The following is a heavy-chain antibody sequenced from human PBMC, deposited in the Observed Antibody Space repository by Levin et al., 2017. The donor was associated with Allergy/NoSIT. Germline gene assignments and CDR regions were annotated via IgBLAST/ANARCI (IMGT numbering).Heavy chain of an antibody. D-gene: IGHD2-8*01. Sequence: GSLRLSCTVSGGSISVTHQYWAWIRQPPGKGLEWIANIHHDGRSYYNPSLNSRVTISVDTSKNQFSVKLNSVTAADTAVYFCARLPTGWPNWFDPWGQGTLVTVSS. J-gene: IGHJ5*02. CDR2: IHHDGRS. CDR1: GGSISVTHQY. CDR3: ARLPTGWPNWFDP. V-gene: IGHV4-39*01.